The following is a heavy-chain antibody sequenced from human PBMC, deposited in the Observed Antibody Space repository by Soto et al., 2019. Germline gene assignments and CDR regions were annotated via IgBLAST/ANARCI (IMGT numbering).Heavy chain of an antibody. CDR3: ARVDREARRRGFEN. CDR1: GFTFTDQW. Sequence: PGESLKISCKASGFTFTDQWIGWVRQMPGKGLEFMGIIFPGDSDTRYSPSFQGQVTISADKSINTAYLQWSSLKASDTAIYYCARVDREARRRGFENWGQGTLVTVSS. CDR2: IFPGDSDT. D-gene: IGHD3-16*02. J-gene: IGHJ4*02. V-gene: IGHV5-51*01.